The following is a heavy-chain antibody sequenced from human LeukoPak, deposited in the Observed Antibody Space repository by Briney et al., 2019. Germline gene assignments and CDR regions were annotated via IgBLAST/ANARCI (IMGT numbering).Heavy chain of an antibody. Sequence: PSETLSLTCTVSGDSTNFYYWSWIRQPPGKGLEWIGEINHSGSTNYNPSLKSRVTISVDTSKNQFSLKLSSATAADTAVYYCARLDSSSSGDWGQGTLVTVSS. D-gene: IGHD6-6*01. CDR1: GDSTNFYY. CDR3: ARLDSSSSGD. CDR2: INHSGST. J-gene: IGHJ4*02. V-gene: IGHV4-34*01.